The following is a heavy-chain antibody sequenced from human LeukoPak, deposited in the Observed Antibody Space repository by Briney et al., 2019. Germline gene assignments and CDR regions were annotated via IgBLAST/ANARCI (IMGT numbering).Heavy chain of an antibody. J-gene: IGHJ4*02. CDR2: IYSGGST. Sequence: GGSLRLSCAAPGFTVSSNYMSWVRQAPGKGLEWVSVIYSGGSTYYADSVKGRFTISRDNSKNTLYLQMNSLRAEDTAVYYCARVPGGGDFYFDYWGEGTLVTVSS. D-gene: IGHD2-21*02. CDR3: ARVPGGGDFYFDY. CDR1: GFTVSSNY. V-gene: IGHV3-53*01.